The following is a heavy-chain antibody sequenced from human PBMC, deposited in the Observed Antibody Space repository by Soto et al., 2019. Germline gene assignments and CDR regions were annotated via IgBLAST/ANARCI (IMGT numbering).Heavy chain of an antibody. CDR1: GFSFSDYA. V-gene: IGHV3-23*01. D-gene: IGHD6-19*01. Sequence: GESLKISCAASGFSFSDYAMSWVRQAPGKGLEWVSGISGTGGGTYYADSVKGRFTISRDNSKNTLYLQVNSLRADDTAVYYCANRPAPLGWHSWGQGTLVTVSS. J-gene: IGHJ4*02. CDR3: ANRPAPLGWHS. CDR2: ISGTGGGT.